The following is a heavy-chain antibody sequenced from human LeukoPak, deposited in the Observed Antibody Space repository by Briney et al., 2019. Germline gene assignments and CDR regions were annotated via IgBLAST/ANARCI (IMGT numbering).Heavy chain of an antibody. CDR2: IFPGDSDT. CDR1: GYSLTSYW. Sequence: GESLKISCKGSGYSLTSYWIGWVRQMPGKGLEWMGIIFPGDSDTRYSPSFQGQVTISVDESISTAYLQWSSLKASDTAIYYCARRRVGSGSYYNVGGYYFDNWGQGTLVTVSS. V-gene: IGHV5-51*01. J-gene: IGHJ4*02. D-gene: IGHD3-10*01. CDR3: ARRRVGSGSYYNVGGYYFDN.